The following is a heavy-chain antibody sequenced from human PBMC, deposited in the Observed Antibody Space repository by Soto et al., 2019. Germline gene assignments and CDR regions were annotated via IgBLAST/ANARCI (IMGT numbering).Heavy chain of an antibody. CDR1: GFSLTTSGVG. D-gene: IGHD5-18*01. Sequence: QITLKESGPTRVRPTQTLALTCTFSGFSLTTSGVGVGLIRKTPGKALEWLAVIYWDDDKRYSPSLTSRLTITKDTSKNQVVLTMADMDPVDTATYVCAQRGYMYGNWDHGYFDYWGQGTLVTVSS. V-gene: IGHV2-5*02. J-gene: IGHJ4*02. CDR3: AQRGYMYGNWDHGYFDY. CDR2: IYWDDDK.